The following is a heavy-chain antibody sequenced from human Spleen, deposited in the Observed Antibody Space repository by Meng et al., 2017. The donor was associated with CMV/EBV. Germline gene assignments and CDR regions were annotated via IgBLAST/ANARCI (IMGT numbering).Heavy chain of an antibody. CDR2: IIPIFGTA. CDR3: ARGAMEMATRNRDY. CDR1: GGTFRSYA. D-gene: IGHD5-24*01. Sequence: QVQLVQSGAAVKKPGSSEKVSCKASGGTFRSYAISWVRQAPGQGLEWMGGIIPIFGTANYAQKFQGRVTITADESTSTAYMELSSLRSEDTAVYYCARGAMEMATRNRDYWGQGTLVTVSS. J-gene: IGHJ4*02. V-gene: IGHV1-69*01.